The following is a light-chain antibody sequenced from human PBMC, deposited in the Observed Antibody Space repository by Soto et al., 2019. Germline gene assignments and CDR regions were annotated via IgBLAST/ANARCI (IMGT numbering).Light chain of an antibody. J-gene: IGLJ1*01. V-gene: IGLV1-44*01. Sequence: VLTQPPSASGTPLQRVSISCSGSSSNIGSNTVNWYQQLPGTAPKLLIYSNNQRPSGVPDRFSGSKSGTSASLAISGLQSEDEADYYCAAWDDSLNGLFGTGTKVTVL. CDR3: AAWDDSLNGL. CDR2: SNN. CDR1: SSNIGSNT.